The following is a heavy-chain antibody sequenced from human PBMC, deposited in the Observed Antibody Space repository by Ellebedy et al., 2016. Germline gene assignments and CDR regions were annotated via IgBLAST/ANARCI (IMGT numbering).Heavy chain of an antibody. D-gene: IGHD1-26*01. V-gene: IGHV3-21*04. J-gene: IGHJ3*02. CDR1: GFTFSSYS. CDR3: ARSGYSGSYYSDAFDI. CDR2: ISSSSSYT. Sequence: GGSLRLXXAASGFTFSSYSMNWVRQAPGKGLEWVSSISSSSSYTNYADSVKGRFTISRDNAKNSLYLQMNSLRAEDTAVYYCARSGYSGSYYSDAFDIWGQGTMVTVSS.